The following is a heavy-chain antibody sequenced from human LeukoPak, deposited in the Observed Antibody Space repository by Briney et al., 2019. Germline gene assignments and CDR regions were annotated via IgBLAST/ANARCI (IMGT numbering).Heavy chain of an antibody. J-gene: IGHJ4*02. D-gene: IGHD4-17*01. CDR3: ARGDRTVTATNFDY. Sequence: SETLSLTCAVYGGSFSGYYWSWIRQPPGKGLEWIEEINHSGSTNYNPSLKSRVTISVDTSKNQFSLKLSSVTAADTAVYYCARGDRTVTATNFDYWGQGTLVTVSS. CDR1: GGSFSGYY. CDR2: INHSGST. V-gene: IGHV4-34*01.